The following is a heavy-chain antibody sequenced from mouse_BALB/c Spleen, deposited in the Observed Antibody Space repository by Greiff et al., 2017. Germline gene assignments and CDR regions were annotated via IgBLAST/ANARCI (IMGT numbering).Heavy chain of an antibody. J-gene: IGHJ4*01. CDR3: ARGDYDYEKGAMDY. CDR2: ISSGGST. Sequence: GQVVESGGGLVKPGGSLKLSCAASGFTFSSYAMSWVRQTPEKRLEWVASISSGGSTYYPDSVKGRFTISRDNARNILYLQMSSLRSEDTAMYYCARGDYDYEKGAMDYWGQGTSVTVSS. V-gene: IGHV5-6-5*01. D-gene: IGHD2-4*01. CDR1: GFTFSSYA.